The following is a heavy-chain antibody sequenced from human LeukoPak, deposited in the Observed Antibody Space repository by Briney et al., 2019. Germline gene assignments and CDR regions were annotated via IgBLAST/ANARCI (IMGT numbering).Heavy chain of an antibody. CDR1: GGSFSDYY. V-gene: IGHV4-34*01. CDR3: ASRLYDSARNFDY. Sequence: SETLSLTCAVYGGSFSDYYWTWIRQVPGKGLEWIGEINHSGSTNYNPSLKSRVTMSVDKSKNQFSLRLSSVTAADTAVYYCASRLYDSARNFDYWGQGTLVTVSS. CDR2: INHSGST. D-gene: IGHD3-22*01. J-gene: IGHJ4*02.